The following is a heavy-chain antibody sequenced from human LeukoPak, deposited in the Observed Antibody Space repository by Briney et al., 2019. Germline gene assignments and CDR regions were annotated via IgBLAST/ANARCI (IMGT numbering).Heavy chain of an antibody. J-gene: IGHJ4*02. CDR1: GFTFSSYA. Sequence: GGSLRLSCAASGFTFSSYAMHWVRQAPGKGLEWVAVISYDGSNKYYADSVKGRFTISRDNSKNTLYLQMNSLRAEDTAVYYCARGRNGYCGGGSCYIDYWGQGTLVTVSS. V-gene: IGHV3-30-3*01. D-gene: IGHD2-15*01. CDR3: ARGRNGYCGGGSCYIDY. CDR2: ISYDGSNK.